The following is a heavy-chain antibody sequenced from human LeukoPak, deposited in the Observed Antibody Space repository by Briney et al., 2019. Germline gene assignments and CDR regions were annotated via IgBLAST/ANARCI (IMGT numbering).Heavy chain of an antibody. J-gene: IGHJ4*02. CDR1: GFTFSSSA. CDR3: AKVAAAGIRDY. V-gene: IGHV3-23*01. Sequence: GGSLRLSCAASGFTFSSSAMSWVRQAPGKGLEWVSGISGSGGRTYYVDSVKGRFTISRDNSKNTLYLQMNSLRAEDTAVYYCAKVAAAGIRDYWGQGTLVTVSS. CDR2: ISGSGGRT. D-gene: IGHD6-13*01.